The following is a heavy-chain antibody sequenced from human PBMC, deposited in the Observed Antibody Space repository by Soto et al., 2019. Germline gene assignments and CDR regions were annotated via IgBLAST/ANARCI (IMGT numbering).Heavy chain of an antibody. Sequence: SETLSLTCTVSGGSISSSSYYWGWIRQPPGKGLEWIGSIYYSGSTYYNPSLKSRVTISVDTSKNQFSLKLSSVTAADTAVYYCARHFGSGSYYSLSYYYYGMDVWGQGTTVTVSS. V-gene: IGHV4-39*01. CDR1: GGSISSSSYY. CDR2: IYYSGST. CDR3: ARHFGSGSYYSLSYYYYGMDV. D-gene: IGHD3-10*01. J-gene: IGHJ6*02.